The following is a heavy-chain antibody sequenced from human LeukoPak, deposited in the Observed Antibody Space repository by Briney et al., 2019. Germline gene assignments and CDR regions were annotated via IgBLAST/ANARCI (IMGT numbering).Heavy chain of an antibody. CDR2: IIPIFGTA. CDR3: ARDRGRKLRYFDWLSD. V-gene: IGHV1-69*01. J-gene: IGHJ4*02. D-gene: IGHD3-9*01. Sequence: ASVKVSCKASGGTFSSYAISWVRQAPGQGLEWMGGIIPIFGTANYAQKFQGRVTITADESTSTAYMELSSLRSEDTAVYYCARDRGRKLRYFDWLSDWGQGTLVTVSS. CDR1: GGTFSSYA.